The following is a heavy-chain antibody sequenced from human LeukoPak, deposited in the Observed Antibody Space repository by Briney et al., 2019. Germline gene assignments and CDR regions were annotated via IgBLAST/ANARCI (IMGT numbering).Heavy chain of an antibody. D-gene: IGHD2-2*01. CDR1: GFTFSSYS. Sequence: GGSLRLSCAASGFTFSSYSMNWVRQAPGKGLVWVSSNSNSGSYIYYADSVKGRFTISRDNAKNSLYLQMNSMRAEDTAVYYCANHLACGSTSCPPFDYWGQGTLVTVSS. CDR2: NSNSGSYI. J-gene: IGHJ4*02. CDR3: ANHLACGSTSCPPFDY. V-gene: IGHV3-21*01.